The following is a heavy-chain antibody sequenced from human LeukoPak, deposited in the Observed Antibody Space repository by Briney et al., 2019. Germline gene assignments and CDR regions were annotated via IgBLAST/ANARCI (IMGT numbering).Heavy chain of an antibody. CDR3: ARGVGIAAAGNWFDP. CDR1: GGSISSGGYS. Sequence: SSETLSLTCAVSGGSISSGGYSWSWIRQPPGKGLEWIGYIYHSGSTYYNPSLKSRVTISVDRSKNQFSLKLSSVTAADTAVYYCARGVGIAAAGNWFDPWGQGTLVTVSS. CDR2: IYHSGST. V-gene: IGHV4-30-2*01. D-gene: IGHD6-13*01. J-gene: IGHJ5*02.